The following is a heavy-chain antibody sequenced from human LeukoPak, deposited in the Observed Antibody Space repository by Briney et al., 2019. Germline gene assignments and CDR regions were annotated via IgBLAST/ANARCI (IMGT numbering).Heavy chain of an antibody. D-gene: IGHD4-17*01. J-gene: IGHJ4*02. CDR2: INTDGSSL. V-gene: IGHV3-74*01. Sequence: GGSLRLSCAVSGFTFSSYWMHWVRQAPGKGLVWVSRINTDGSSLIYADSVKGRFTISRDNAKNTLYLQMNSLRAEDTAVYYCATPLTTVTTGIDYWGQGTLVTVSS. CDR3: ATPLTTVTTGIDY. CDR1: GFTFSSYW.